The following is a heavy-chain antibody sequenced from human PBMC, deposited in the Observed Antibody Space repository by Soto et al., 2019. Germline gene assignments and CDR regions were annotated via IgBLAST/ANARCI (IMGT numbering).Heavy chain of an antibody. Sequence: ASVKVSCKASGYTFTNSGFSWVRQAPGQGLEWMGWISAYNGNTNYAQKLQDRVTMTTDTSTSTVYMELRSLRSDDTAVYYCARGRGMSTFRGVIVKDAYDIWGQGTKVTVSS. CDR1: GYTFTNSG. J-gene: IGHJ3*02. D-gene: IGHD3-16*02. CDR2: ISAYNGNT. CDR3: ARGRGMSTFRGVIVKDAYDI. V-gene: IGHV1-18*01.